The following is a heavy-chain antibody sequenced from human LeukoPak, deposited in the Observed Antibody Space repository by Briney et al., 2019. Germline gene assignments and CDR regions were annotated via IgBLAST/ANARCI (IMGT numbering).Heavy chain of an antibody. Sequence: GGSLRLSCAASGFVFHNYAMTWVRQAPGKGLEWVSFITGTGNNAYYADSVRGRFTISRDNSKNTLFLQMDSLRAEDTAVYYCARSRLYRSSGYSYGYWGQGTLVTVSS. CDR1: GFVFHNYA. J-gene: IGHJ4*02. V-gene: IGHV3-23*01. CDR3: ARSRLYRSSGYSYGY. CDR2: ITGTGNNA. D-gene: IGHD5-18*01.